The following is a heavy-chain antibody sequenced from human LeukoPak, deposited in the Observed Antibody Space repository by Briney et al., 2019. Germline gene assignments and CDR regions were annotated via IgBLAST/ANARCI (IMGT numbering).Heavy chain of an antibody. D-gene: IGHD1-26*01. CDR1: GYILSSYN. CDR3: ARDTSEGDYSWWFYP. CDR2: INPSGGDT. V-gene: IGHV1-46*01. J-gene: IGHJ5*02. Sequence: ASVKVSCKASGYILSSYNMHWVRQAPGQGLEWLGIINPSGGDTKYAQKFQGRVTLTRDKSTSTVYMEMSSLTSDDTAVYFCARDTSEGDYSWWFYPGVWGTGVTVAS.